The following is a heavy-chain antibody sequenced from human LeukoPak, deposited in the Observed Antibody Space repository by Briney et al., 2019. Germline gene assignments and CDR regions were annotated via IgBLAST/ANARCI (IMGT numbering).Heavy chain of an antibody. CDR3: ARVRAAPTYYYGSGSYPNYYYMDV. CDR1: GYTFTSYD. J-gene: IGHJ6*03. CDR2: MNPNSGNT. D-gene: IGHD3-10*01. V-gene: IGHV1-8*01. Sequence: GASVKVSCKASGYTFTSYDINWVRQATGQGLEWMGWMNPNSGNTGYAQKFQGRVTMTRDTSISTAYMELSRLRSDDTAVYYCARVRAAPTYYYGSGSYPNYYYMDVWGKGTTVTISS.